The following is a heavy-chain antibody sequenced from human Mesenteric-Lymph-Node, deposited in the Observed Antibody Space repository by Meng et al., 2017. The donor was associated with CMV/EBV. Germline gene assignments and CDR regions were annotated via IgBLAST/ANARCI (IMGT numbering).Heavy chain of an antibody. V-gene: IGHV4-39*07. CDR2: IYYGGST. CDR3: AREVAAAGTRWFDP. CDR1: ADSIRGNNYN. D-gene: IGHD6-13*01. Sequence: SETLSLTCTVSADSIRGNNYNWAWIRQPPGKGLEWIGSIYYGGSTHYNPSLKSRAAISVDTSKNQFSLKLSSVTAADTAVYYCAREVAAAGTRWFDPWGQGTLVTVSS. J-gene: IGHJ5*02.